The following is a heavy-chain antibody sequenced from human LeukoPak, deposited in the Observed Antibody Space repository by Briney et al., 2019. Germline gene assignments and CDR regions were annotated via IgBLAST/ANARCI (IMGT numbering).Heavy chain of an antibody. Sequence: SETLSLTCTVSGGSFSSYYWSWIRQPPGKGLEWIGYIYYSGSTSYNPSLKSRVTISVDTSKKQFSLKLSSVTAADTAFYYCARYIVSYPHDAFDICGQRKMGTVSS. CDR3: ARYIVSYPHDAFDI. D-gene: IGHD1-26*01. CDR1: GGSFSSYY. CDR2: IYYSGST. V-gene: IGHV4-59*01. J-gene: IGHJ3*02.